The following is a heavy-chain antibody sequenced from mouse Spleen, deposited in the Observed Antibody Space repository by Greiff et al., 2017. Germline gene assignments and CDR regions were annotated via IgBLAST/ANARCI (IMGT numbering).Heavy chain of an antibody. Sequence: VQLQQSGAELARPGASVKLSCKASGYTFTSYGISWVKQRTGQGLEWIGEIYPRSGNTYYNEKFKGKATLTADKSSSTAYMELRSLTSEDSAVYFCASGYYGSSYEWYFDVWGAGTTVTVSS. CDR3: ASGYYGSSYEWYFDV. J-gene: IGHJ1*01. D-gene: IGHD1-1*01. CDR1: GYTFTSYG. CDR2: IYPRSGNT. V-gene: IGHV1-81*01.